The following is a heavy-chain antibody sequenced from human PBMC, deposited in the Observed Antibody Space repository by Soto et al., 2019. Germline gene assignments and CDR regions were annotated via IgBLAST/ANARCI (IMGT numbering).Heavy chain of an antibody. J-gene: IGHJ5*02. D-gene: IGHD3-22*01. CDR1: GYTFTGYY. Sequence: QVQLVQSGAEVKKPGASVKVSCKASGYTFTGYYMHWVRQAPGQGLEWMGWINPNSGGTNYAQKFQGRVTMTRHTPISTAYMELSMLRSDDSPVYYCASQNSSGYYSGWFDPWGQGTLVTVSS. CDR2: INPNSGGT. CDR3: ASQNSSGYYSGWFDP. V-gene: IGHV1-2*02.